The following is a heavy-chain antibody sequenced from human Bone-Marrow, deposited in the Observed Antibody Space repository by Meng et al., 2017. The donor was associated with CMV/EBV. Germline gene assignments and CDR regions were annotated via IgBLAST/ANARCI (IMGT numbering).Heavy chain of an antibody. V-gene: IGHV4-39*01. CDR1: GGSISSSSYY. Sequence: SEPLSLTCTVSGGSISSSSYYWGWIRQPPGKGLEWIGSIYYSGSTYYNPSLKSRVTISVDTSKNQFSLKLSSVTAADTAVYYCASLGYCSSTSCNLGMDVWGQGTTVTVSS. D-gene: IGHD2-2*01. CDR3: ASLGYCSSTSCNLGMDV. J-gene: IGHJ6*02. CDR2: IYYSGST.